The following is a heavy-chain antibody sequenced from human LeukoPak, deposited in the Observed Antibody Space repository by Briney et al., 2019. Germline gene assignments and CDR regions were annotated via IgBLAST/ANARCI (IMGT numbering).Heavy chain of an antibody. V-gene: IGHV3-23*01. D-gene: IGHD6-13*01. Sequence: GGSLRLSCAASGFTFSSYAMRWVRQAPGKGLEWVSAIGSGSGGTTIYADSVKGRFTISRDNSKNTLYLQMNSLRAEDTAVYYCARDQVYSSSWILDYWGQGTLVTVSS. CDR2: IGSGSGGTT. CDR3: ARDQVYSSSWILDY. CDR1: GFTFSSYA. J-gene: IGHJ4*02.